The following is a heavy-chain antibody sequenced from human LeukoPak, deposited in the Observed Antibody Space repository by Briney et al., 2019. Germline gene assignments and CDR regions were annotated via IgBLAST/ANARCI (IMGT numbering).Heavy chain of an antibody. CDR1: GFTFSSYS. CDR3: ASSYCSGGSCYAFDY. J-gene: IGHJ4*02. Sequence: GGSLRLSCAASGFTFSSYSMNWVRQAPGRGLEWVSCISKSSSYIDYAGSVEGRFTISRDNAKNSLYLQMNSLRAEDTAVYYCASSYCSGGSCYAFDYWGQGTLVTVSS. CDR2: ISKSSSYI. D-gene: IGHD2-15*01. V-gene: IGHV3-21*01.